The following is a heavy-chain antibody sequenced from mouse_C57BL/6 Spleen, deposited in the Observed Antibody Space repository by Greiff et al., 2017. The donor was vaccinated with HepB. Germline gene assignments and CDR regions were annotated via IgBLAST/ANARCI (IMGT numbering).Heavy chain of an antibody. CDR2: INPNNGGT. CDR3: ARKSNYGWFAY. D-gene: IGHD2-5*01. Sequence: VQLKQSGPELVKPGASVKIPCKASGYTFTDYNMDWVKQSHGKSLEWIGDINPNNGGTIYNQKFKGKATLTVDKSSSTAYMELRSLTSEDTAVYYCARKSNYGWFAYWGQGTLVTVSA. V-gene: IGHV1-18*01. CDR1: GYTFTDYN. J-gene: IGHJ3*01.